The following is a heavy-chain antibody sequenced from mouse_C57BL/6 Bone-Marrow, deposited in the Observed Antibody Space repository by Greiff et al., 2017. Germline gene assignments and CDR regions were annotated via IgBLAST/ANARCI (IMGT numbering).Heavy chain of an antibody. V-gene: IGHV2-5*01. CDR1: GFSLTSYG. CDR3: AKEGGGPDWYFDV. Sequence: VQLVESGPGLVQPSQSLSITCTVSGFSLTSYGVHWVRQSPGKGLEWLGVIWRGGSTDYNAAFMSRLSITKDNSKSQVFFKMNSLQADDTAIYYCAKEGGGPDWYFDVWGTGTTVTVSS. J-gene: IGHJ1*03. CDR2: IWRGGST.